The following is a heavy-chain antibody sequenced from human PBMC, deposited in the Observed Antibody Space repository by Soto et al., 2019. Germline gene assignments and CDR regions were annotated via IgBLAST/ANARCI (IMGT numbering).Heavy chain of an antibody. CDR3: ARGDYGDYRLDY. V-gene: IGHV4-59*01. CDR1: GGSISSYY. Sequence: QVQLQESGPGLVKPSETLSLTCTVSGGSISSYYWSWIRQPPGKGLEWIGYIYYSGSTNYNPSLKRRVAIPVDTSKRQFSLKLSSVTAADTAVYYCARGDYGDYRLDYWGQGTLVTVSS. D-gene: IGHD4-17*01. J-gene: IGHJ4*02. CDR2: IYYSGST.